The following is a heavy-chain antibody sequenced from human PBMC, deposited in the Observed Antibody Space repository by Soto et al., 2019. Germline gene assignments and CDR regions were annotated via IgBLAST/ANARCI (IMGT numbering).Heavy chain of an antibody. CDR2: INPNSGGT. CDR1: GYTFTGYY. Sequence: WASVKVSCKASGYTFTGYYMHWVRQAPGQGLEWMGWINPNSGGTNYAQKFQGRVTMTRDTSISTAYMELSRLRSDDTAVYYCARVVTRDYGMDVWGQGTTVTVSS. V-gene: IGHV1-2*02. J-gene: IGHJ6*02. CDR3: ARVVTRDYGMDV. D-gene: IGHD4-4*01.